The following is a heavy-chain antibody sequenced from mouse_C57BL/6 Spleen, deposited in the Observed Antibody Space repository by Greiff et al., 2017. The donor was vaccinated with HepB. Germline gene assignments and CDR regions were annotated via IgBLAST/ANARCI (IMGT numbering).Heavy chain of an antibody. CDR3: ARGYGYDGYFDY. CDR1: GYAFSSYW. V-gene: IGHV1-80*01. J-gene: IGHJ2*01. Sequence: QVQLKESGAELVKPGASVKISCKASGYAFSSYWMNWVKQRPGKGLEWIGQIYPGDGDTNYNGKFKGKATLTADKSSSTAYMQLSSLTSEDSAVYFCARGYGYDGYFDYWGQGTTLTVSS. CDR2: IYPGDGDT. D-gene: IGHD2-2*01.